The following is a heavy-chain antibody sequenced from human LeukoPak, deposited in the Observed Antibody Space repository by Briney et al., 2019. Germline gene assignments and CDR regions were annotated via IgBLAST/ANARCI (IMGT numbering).Heavy chain of an antibody. Sequence: SVKVSCKASGGTFSTYSISWVRQAPGQGLEWMGRIIPIFGIPNYAQKFQGRVTITADKSTSTAYMELSSLRSEDSAVYYCATTERSHGYETHFDYWGQRTLVTVSS. CDR1: GGTFSTYS. D-gene: IGHD5-18*01. V-gene: IGHV1-69*02. CDR3: ATTERSHGYETHFDY. J-gene: IGHJ4*02. CDR2: IIPIFGIP.